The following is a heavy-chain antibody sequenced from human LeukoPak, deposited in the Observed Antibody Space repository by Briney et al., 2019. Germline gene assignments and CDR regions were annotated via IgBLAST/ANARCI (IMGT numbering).Heavy chain of an antibody. D-gene: IGHD2/OR15-2a*01. V-gene: IGHV4-39*07. CDR1: SASISSSPYF. J-gene: IGHJ5*02. CDR3: VRGFTLFDP. CDR2: ISYSGTT. Sequence: SETLSLTCTVSSASISSSPYFWGWIRQSPGKGLEWIGSISYSGTTYYNPSLKSRVTISVDTSKNQFSLNLSSVTAADTALYYCVRGFTLFDPWGQGTLVTVSS.